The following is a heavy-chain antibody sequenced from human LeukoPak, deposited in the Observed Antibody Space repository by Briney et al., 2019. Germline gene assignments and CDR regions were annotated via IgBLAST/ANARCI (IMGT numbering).Heavy chain of an antibody. J-gene: IGHJ4*02. CDR1: GGSISSSSYY. D-gene: IGHD6-19*01. Sequence: SETLSLTCTVSGGSISSSSYYWGWIRQPPGKGLEWIGSIYYSGSTYYNPSLKSRVTISVDTSKYQFSLKLSSVTAADTAVYYCAKTTVAAHEAFDYWGQGTLVTVSS. CDR2: IYYSGST. V-gene: IGHV4-39*01. CDR3: AKTTVAAHEAFDY.